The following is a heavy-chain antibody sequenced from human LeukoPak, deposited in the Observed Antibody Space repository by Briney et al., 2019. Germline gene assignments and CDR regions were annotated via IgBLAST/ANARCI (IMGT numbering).Heavy chain of an antibody. J-gene: IGHJ3*02. V-gene: IGHV3-23*05. CDR3: VKSAGKDGYRDVLDI. CDR1: GFSNSA. D-gene: IGHD5-24*01. CDR2: ISNTGVAT. Sequence: GGSLRLSCAASGFSNSALNWVRQAPGQGLEWISTISNTGVATYYADSVKGRFTVSRDTFRNTLLLQMNSLRADDTAVYYCVKSAGKDGYRDVLDIWGQGTVVTVSS.